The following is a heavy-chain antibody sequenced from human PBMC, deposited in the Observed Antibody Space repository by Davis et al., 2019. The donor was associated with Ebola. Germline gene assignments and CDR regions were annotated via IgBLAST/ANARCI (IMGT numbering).Heavy chain of an antibody. D-gene: IGHD1-26*01. CDR1: GFTFTSSA. CDR3: ASGSIVGALDAFDI. V-gene: IGHV1-46*01. CDR2: INPSGGST. Sequence: AASVKVSCKASGFTFTSSAVHWVRQAPGQGLEWMGIINPSGGSTSYAQKFQGRVTMTTDTSTSTAYMELRSLRSDDTAVYYCASGSIVGALDAFDIWGQGTMVTVSS. J-gene: IGHJ3*02.